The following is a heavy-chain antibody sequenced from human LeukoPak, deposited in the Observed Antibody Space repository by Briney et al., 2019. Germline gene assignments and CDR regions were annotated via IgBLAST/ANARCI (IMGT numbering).Heavy chain of an antibody. J-gene: IGHJ4*02. V-gene: IGHV4-30-2*01. CDR3: ARLTGVYPTLDY. CDR2: IYRSGST. D-gene: IGHD5/OR15-5a*01. Sequence: SETLSLTCTVSGGSISSGGYYWSWIRQPPGKGLEWIGYIYRSGSTYYNPSLKSRVTISVDRSKNQFSLKLSSVTAADTAVYYCARLTGVYPTLDYWGQGTLVTVSS. CDR1: GGSISSGGYY.